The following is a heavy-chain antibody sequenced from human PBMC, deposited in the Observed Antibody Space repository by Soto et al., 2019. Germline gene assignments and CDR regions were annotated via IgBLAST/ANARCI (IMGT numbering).Heavy chain of an antibody. CDR1: GGTFSSYA. Sequence: SVKVSCKASGGTFSSYAISWVRQAPGQGLEWMGGIIPVFGTANYAQKFQGRVTITADESTSTAYMELSSLRSEDTAVYYCARMEGAAAGVGYYGMDVWGQGTTVTVSS. CDR3: ARMEGAAAGVGYYGMDV. CDR2: IIPVFGTA. V-gene: IGHV1-69*13. D-gene: IGHD6-25*01. J-gene: IGHJ6*02.